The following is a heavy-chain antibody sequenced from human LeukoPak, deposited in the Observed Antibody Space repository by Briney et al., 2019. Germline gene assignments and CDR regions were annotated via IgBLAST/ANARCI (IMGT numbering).Heavy chain of an antibody. D-gene: IGHD2-21*02. Sequence: GGSLRLSCTASGFTFSNYRMHWVRQAPGKGLVWVSRINSEGSSTSSADSVKGRFTISRDNAKNTLYLQMNSLRVEDTAVYYCARDGGNYCDGDCYLFDYWGQGTLVTVSS. V-gene: IGHV3-74*01. CDR1: GFTFSNYR. CDR3: ARDGGNYCDGDCYLFDY. J-gene: IGHJ4*02. CDR2: INSEGSST.